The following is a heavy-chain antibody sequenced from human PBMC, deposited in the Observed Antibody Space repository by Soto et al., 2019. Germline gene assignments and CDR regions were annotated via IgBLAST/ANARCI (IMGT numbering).Heavy chain of an antibody. D-gene: IGHD3-10*01. CDR1: GGSFSGYY. J-gene: IGHJ4*02. Sequence: PSETLSLTCAVYGGSFSGYYWSWIRQPPGKGLEWIGEINHSGSTNYNPSLKSRVTISVDTSKNQFSLKLSSVTAADTAVYYCARGGYYYGSGSYYTPFFDYWGQGTLVTVSS. V-gene: IGHV4-34*01. CDR2: INHSGST. CDR3: ARGGYYYGSGSYYTPFFDY.